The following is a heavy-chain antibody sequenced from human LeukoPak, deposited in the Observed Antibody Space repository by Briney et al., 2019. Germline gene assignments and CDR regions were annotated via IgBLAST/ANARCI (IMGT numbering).Heavy chain of an antibody. CDR1: GFTVSSNY. D-gene: IGHD3-3*01. CDR2: IYSGGST. V-gene: IGHV3-66*01. Sequence: GGSLRLSCAASGFTVSSNYMSWVRQAPGKGLEWVSVIYSGGSTYYADSVKGRFTISRDNSKNTLYLQMNSLRAEDTAVYYCAGGEYYDFWSGYLSAFDYWGQGTLVTVSS. CDR3: AGGEYYDFWSGYLSAFDY. J-gene: IGHJ4*02.